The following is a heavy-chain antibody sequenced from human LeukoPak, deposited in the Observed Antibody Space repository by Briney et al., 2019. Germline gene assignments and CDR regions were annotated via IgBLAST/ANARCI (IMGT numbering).Heavy chain of an antibody. V-gene: IGHV3-13*04. CDR1: GFTVSSHD. J-gene: IGHJ4*02. CDR2: IGIPGDT. CDR3: ARVIRGGGGFDY. D-gene: IGHD3-10*01. Sequence: ESGGSLRLSCAASGFTVSSHDIHWVRQPTGKGLEWVSGIGIPGDTYFAGSVKGRFTLSRENAKNSLFLQMNSLRAGDRAVYYCARVIRGGGGFDYWGQGTLVTVSS.